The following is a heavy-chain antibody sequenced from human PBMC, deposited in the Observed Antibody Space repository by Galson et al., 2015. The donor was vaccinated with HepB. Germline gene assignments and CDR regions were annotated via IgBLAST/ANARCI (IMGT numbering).Heavy chain of an antibody. D-gene: IGHD5-18*01. J-gene: IGHJ4*02. Sequence: SLRLSCAASGSTFSSYAMHWVRQAPGKGLEWVAVISYDGSNKYYADSVKGRFTISRDNSKNTLYLQMNSLRAEDTAVYYCASGIQLWTYYWGQGTLVTVSS. CDR1: GSTFSSYA. CDR3: ASGIQLWTYY. V-gene: IGHV3-30*04. CDR2: ISYDGSNK.